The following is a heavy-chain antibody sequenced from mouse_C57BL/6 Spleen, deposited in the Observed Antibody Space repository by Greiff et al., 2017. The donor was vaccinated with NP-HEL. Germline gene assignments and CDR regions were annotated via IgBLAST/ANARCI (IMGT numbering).Heavy chain of an antibody. CDR1: GFTFSSYA. CDR2: ISDGGSYT. CDR3: ARGQLRLGAY. V-gene: IGHV5-4*03. J-gene: IGHJ3*01. D-gene: IGHD3-2*02. Sequence: EVMLVESGGGLVKPGGSLKLSCAASGFTFSSYAMSWVRPTPEKRLEWVATISDGGSYTYYPDNVKGRFTISRDNAKNNLYLQMSHLKSEDTAMYYCARGQLRLGAYWGQGTLVTVSA.